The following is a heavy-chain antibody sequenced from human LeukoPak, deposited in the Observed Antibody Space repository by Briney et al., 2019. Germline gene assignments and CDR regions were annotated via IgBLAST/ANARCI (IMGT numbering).Heavy chain of an antibody. CDR3: AKDSSLGSYSSGCGY. Sequence: PGGSLRLSCAASGFTFSSYGMHWVRQAPGKGLEWVAFIRYDGSNKYYADSVKGRFTISRDNSKNTLYLQMNSLRAEDTAVYYCAKDSSLGSYSSGCGYWGQGTLVTVSS. J-gene: IGHJ4*02. D-gene: IGHD6-19*01. CDR2: IRYDGSNK. CDR1: GFTFSSYG. V-gene: IGHV3-30*02.